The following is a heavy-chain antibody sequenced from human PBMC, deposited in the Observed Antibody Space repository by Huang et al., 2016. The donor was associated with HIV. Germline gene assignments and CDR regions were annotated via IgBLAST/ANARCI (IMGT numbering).Heavy chain of an antibody. V-gene: IGHV4-34*02. D-gene: IGHD3-22*01. CDR2: ISISGIT. CDR1: GGSFSGHY. CDR3: ARMFKYDSGGYWGNDAFDI. J-gene: IGHJ3*02. Sequence: QVQLQQWGAELLKPSETLSLTCAVSGGSFSGHYWTWLRQPPGRGLEVIGEISISGITTYNPSPKSRVTISGDTSQSQFSLKLNSVTAADTAIYYCARMFKYDSGGYWGNDAFDIWGQGTMVTVSS.